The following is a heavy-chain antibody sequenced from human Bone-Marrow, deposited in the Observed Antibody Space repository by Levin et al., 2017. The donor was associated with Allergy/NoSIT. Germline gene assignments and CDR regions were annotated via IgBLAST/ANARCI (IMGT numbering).Heavy chain of an antibody. Sequence: PGGSLRLSCAASGFTFRNYGMHWVRQAPGKGLEWVAVISYDGSKMYYGDSVKGRFTISRDNSKNTLYLQVNSLRTDDTAVYYCATWRGAPHYYFDYWGQGTLVTVAS. CDR1: GFTFRNYG. D-gene: IGHD3-10*01. V-gene: IGHV3-30*03. CDR2: ISYDGSKM. CDR3: ATWRGAPHYYFDY. J-gene: IGHJ4*02.